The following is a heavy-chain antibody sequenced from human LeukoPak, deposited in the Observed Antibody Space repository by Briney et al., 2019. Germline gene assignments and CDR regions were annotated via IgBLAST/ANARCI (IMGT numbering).Heavy chain of an antibody. Sequence: PSETLSLTCAVYGGSFSGYYWSWIRQPPGKGLEWIGEINHSGSTNYNPSLKSRVTISVDTSKNQFSLKLSSVAAADTAVYYCELDDYWGQGTLVTVSS. V-gene: IGHV4-34*01. CDR3: ELDDY. CDR1: GGSFSGYY. D-gene: IGHD1-7*01. J-gene: IGHJ4*02. CDR2: INHSGST.